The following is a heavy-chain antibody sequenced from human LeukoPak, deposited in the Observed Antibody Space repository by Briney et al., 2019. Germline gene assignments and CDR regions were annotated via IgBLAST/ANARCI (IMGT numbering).Heavy chain of an antibody. CDR2: MNPNSGNT. D-gene: IGHD3-10*01. Sequence: ASVKVSCKASGYTFTSYDINWVRQATGQGLEWMGWMNPNSGNTGYAQKFQGRVTMTRNTAISTAYMELSSLRSEDTAVYYCARGRITMVRGVIIFTHYYYYFMDVWGKGTTVTISS. CDR3: ARGRITMVRGVIIFTHYYYYFMDV. V-gene: IGHV1-8*01. J-gene: IGHJ6*03. CDR1: GYTFTSYD.